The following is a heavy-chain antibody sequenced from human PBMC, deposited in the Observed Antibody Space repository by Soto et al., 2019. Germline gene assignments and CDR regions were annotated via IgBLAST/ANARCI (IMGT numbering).Heavy chain of an antibody. CDR1: GYTFTSYD. CDR2: MNPNSGNT. CDR3: ARGQIRYDSSGYQRWNDY. V-gene: IGHV1-8*01. Sequence: QVQLVQSGAEVKKPGASVKVSCKASGYTFTSYDINWVRQATGQGLEWMGWMNPNSGNTGYAQKFQGRVTMTRNTYISTAYMELRSLRSEDTAVYYCARGQIRYDSSGYQRWNDYWGQGTLVTVSS. J-gene: IGHJ4*02. D-gene: IGHD3-22*01.